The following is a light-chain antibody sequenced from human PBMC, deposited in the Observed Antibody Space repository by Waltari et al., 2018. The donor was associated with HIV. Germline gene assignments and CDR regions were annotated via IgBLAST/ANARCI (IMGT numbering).Light chain of an antibody. CDR1: SSDLGGYNY. Sequence: QSALTQPASVSGSPGQSITISCPGTSSDLGGYNYVSWYQQHPGKPPKVLIYDVINRPSVISDRCSGSKASSTASLTISGLQAEDEADYYCASYTARSIPWVFGGGTKLTVV. CDR3: ASYTARSIPWV. V-gene: IGLV2-14*03. CDR2: DVI. J-gene: IGLJ3*02.